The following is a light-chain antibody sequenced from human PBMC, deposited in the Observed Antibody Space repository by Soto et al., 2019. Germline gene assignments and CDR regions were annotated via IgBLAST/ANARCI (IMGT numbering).Light chain of an antibody. V-gene: IGKV3-20*01. Sequence: EIVLAQSPGTLSLSPGERATLSCRASQRVGSSYLAWYQQKPGQAPRLLIYGTSSRATGIPDRFSGSGSGTDFTLTISRLEPEDFAVYYCQQYGNSPITFGQGTRLEIK. CDR2: GTS. CDR3: QQYGNSPIT. J-gene: IGKJ5*01. CDR1: QRVGSSY.